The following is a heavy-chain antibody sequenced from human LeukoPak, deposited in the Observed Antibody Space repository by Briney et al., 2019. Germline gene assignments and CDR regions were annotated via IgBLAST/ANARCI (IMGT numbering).Heavy chain of an antibody. Sequence: ASVKVSCKVSGYTLTELSMHWVRQAPGKGLEWMGGFDPEDGETIYAQKFQGRVTMTEDTSTDTAYMELSSLRSEDTAAYYCATSRIVVVIPSFDYWGQGTLVTVSS. J-gene: IGHJ4*02. CDR2: FDPEDGET. CDR3: ATSRIVVVIPSFDY. CDR1: GYTLTELS. D-gene: IGHD3-22*01. V-gene: IGHV1-24*01.